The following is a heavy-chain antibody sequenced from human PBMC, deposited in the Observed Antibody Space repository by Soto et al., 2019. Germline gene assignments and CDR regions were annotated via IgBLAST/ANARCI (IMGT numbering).Heavy chain of an antibody. CDR2: INWNSGSI. CDR3: VKDERLNWSSGHCPR. Sequence: PGGSLRLSCAAAGFSCEVYAMHWVRQVPGKCLEGFSGINWNSGSIGYGDSVKGRFAISRDKAKKSLHLQMNSLSAEDTSFYYSVKDERLNWSSGHCPRGGQ. CDR1: GFSCEVYA. D-gene: IGHD1-1*01. V-gene: IGHV3-9*01. J-gene: IGHJ1*01.